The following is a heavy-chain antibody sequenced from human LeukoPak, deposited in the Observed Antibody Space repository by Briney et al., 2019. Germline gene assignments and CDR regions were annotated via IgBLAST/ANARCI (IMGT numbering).Heavy chain of an antibody. J-gene: IGHJ6*03. CDR3: AREWPYYYYYMDV. Sequence: GASVTVSYKTSGYTFTRYDINWVRQATGQGLEWMGRLSPNSGKAAFAQQFQDRLTLTRNTSISTAYMELSSLTSEDTAVYYCAREWPYYYYYMDVWGKGTTVTVSS. CDR2: LSPNSGKA. D-gene: IGHD3-3*01. CDR1: GYTFTRYD. V-gene: IGHV1-8*01.